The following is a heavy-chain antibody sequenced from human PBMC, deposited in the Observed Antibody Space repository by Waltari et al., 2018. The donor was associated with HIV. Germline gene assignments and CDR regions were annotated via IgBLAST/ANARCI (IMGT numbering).Heavy chain of an antibody. CDR3: ARERRYSSSWYSGFYFDS. CDR1: GGSFSNYY. D-gene: IGHD6-13*01. J-gene: IGHJ4*02. V-gene: IGHV4-34*01. Sequence: QVQLQQWGATLLKTSETLSLTCAVYGGSFSNYYWTWIRQTPGKGLEWIGEINQSGSTNYNPSLKSRVIISLDMSKKQFSLNMMSMTAADTALYFCARERRYSSSWYSGFYFDSWGQGSRVIVSS. CDR2: INQSGST.